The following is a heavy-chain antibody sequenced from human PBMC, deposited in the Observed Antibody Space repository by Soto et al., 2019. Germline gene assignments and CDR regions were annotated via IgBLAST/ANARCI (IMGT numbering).Heavy chain of an antibody. CDR1: GFTFSNYA. CDR2: ISGSGGRS. Sequence: EVQLLDSGGGLVQPGGSLRLSCAASGFTFSNYAMTWVRQGPGKGLEWVSGISGSGGRSYYADSVKGRFTIPRDNSKSTLYLQMNSLRTEDTAVYYCAKAYFVWSSEQADHFGHRGQGTL. V-gene: IGHV3-23*01. D-gene: IGHD3-16*01. J-gene: IGHJ4*02. CDR3: AKAYFVWSSEQADHFGH.